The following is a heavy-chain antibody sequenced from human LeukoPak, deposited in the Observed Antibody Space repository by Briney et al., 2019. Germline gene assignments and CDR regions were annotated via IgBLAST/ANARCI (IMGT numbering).Heavy chain of an antibody. CDR2: SDGDGSST. Sequence: PGLSLRLSCAASGFTFSRYWMHWLRQAPAKGLMWVARSDGDGSSTSYADFVKGRFTISRDNGQNTLYLQMNSLRVEDTAVYYCIRDYGAVGATNAFDIWGQGTMVTVSS. J-gene: IGHJ3*02. CDR1: GFTFSRYW. D-gene: IGHD1-26*01. CDR3: IRDYGAVGATNAFDI. V-gene: IGHV3-74*01.